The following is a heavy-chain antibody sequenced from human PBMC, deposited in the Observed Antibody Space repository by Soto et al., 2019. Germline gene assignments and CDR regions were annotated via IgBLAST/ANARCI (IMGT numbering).Heavy chain of an antibody. Sequence: KPSDTLSLTCAVYGGSFSGYYWSWIRQPPGKGLEWIGEINHSGSTNYNPSLKSRVTISVDTSKNQFSLKLSSVTAADTAVYYCARGLRSSWYFYYYYMDVWGKGTTVTVSS. J-gene: IGHJ6*03. D-gene: IGHD6-13*01. CDR1: GGSFSGYY. CDR2: INHSGST. V-gene: IGHV4-34*01. CDR3: ARGLRSSWYFYYYYMDV.